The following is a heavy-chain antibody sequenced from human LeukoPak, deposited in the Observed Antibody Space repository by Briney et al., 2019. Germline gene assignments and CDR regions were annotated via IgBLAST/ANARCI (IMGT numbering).Heavy chain of an antibody. Sequence: PGGSLRLSCAASGFTFSSYGMHWVRQAPGKGLEWVAVIWYDGSNKYYADSVKGRFTISRDKSKNTLYLQMNSLRAEDTAVYYCAREISNWNDLGYWGQGTLVTVSS. V-gene: IGHV3-33*01. D-gene: IGHD1-1*01. J-gene: IGHJ4*02. CDR1: GFTFSSYG. CDR2: IWYDGSNK. CDR3: AREISNWNDLGY.